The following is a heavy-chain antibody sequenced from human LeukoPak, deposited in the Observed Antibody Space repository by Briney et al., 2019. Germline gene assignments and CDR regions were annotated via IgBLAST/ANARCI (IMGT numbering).Heavy chain of an antibody. CDR3: ARWLNRFDT. CDR2: TYYRSKWYN. V-gene: IGHV6-1*01. J-gene: IGHJ5*02. CDR1: GVSVSSNSAT. Sequence: SQTLSLTCVISGVSVSSNSATWNWIRQSPSRGLEWLGRTYYRSKWYNDYAISVKGRITVYPDTSKNRFSVHLNSVTPEDAAVYYCARWLNRFDTWGQGTLVTVSS. D-gene: IGHD3-10*01.